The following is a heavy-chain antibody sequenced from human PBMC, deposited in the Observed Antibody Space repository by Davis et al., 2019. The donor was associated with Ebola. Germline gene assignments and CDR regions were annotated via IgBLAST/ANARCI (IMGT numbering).Heavy chain of an antibody. Sequence: GESLKISCAASGFSFSDYTMDWVRQAPGTRPEWVSSISGSSRYIYYADSLKGRFSISRDNAKNSLYLQMNSLRVEDTAVYYCARVSPGGDAFDFWGLGTMVTVSS. CDR3: ARVSPGGDAFDF. CDR2: ISGSSRYI. V-gene: IGHV3-21*01. CDR1: GFSFSDYT. D-gene: IGHD3-16*01. J-gene: IGHJ3*01.